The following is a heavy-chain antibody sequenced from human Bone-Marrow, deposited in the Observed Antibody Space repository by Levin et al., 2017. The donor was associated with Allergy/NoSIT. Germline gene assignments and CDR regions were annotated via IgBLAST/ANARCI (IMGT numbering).Heavy chain of an antibody. J-gene: IGHJ4*02. CDR3: ARLALCNADNCYSTLFDW. Sequence: GESLKISCAASGFTFTKYWMSWVRQAPGKGLEWVANIKQDGSERHYVDSVKGHFTISRDNAENSLYLQMNSLRAEDTAVYYCARLALCNADNCYSTLFDWWGQGTLVTVSS. D-gene: IGHD2-15*01. CDR1: GFTFTKYW. CDR2: IKQDGSER. V-gene: IGHV3-7*04.